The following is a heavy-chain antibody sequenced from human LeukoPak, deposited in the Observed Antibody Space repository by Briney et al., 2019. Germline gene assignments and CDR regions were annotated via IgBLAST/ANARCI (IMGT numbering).Heavy chain of an antibody. Sequence: PSETLSLTCAVYGGSFSGYYWSWIRQPPGKGLEWIGEINHSGSTNYNPSLKSRATISVDTSKNQFSLKLSSVTAADTAVYYCARLRGATVAHNWFDPWGQGTLVTVSS. J-gene: IGHJ5*02. V-gene: IGHV4-34*01. CDR1: GGSFSGYY. CDR2: INHSGST. D-gene: IGHD6-19*01. CDR3: ARLRGATVAHNWFDP.